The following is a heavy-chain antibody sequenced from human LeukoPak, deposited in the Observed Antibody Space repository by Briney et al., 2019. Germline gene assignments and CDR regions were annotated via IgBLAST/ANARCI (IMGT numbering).Heavy chain of an antibody. CDR3: AKVGVRLPDAFDI. J-gene: IGHJ3*02. CDR1: GFTISSNY. CDR2: IYRGGST. Sequence: GGSLRLSCAASGFTISSNYMTWVRQAPGKVLEWVSAIYRGGSTYYADSVKGRFTISRDNSKNTLYLQMNSLRAEDTAVYYCAKVGVRLPDAFDIWGQGTMVTVSS. V-gene: IGHV3-66*02. D-gene: IGHD6-25*01.